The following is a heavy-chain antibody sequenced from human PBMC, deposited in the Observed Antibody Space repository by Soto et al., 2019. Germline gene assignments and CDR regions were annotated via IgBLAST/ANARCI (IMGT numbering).Heavy chain of an antibody. J-gene: IGHJ6*03. CDR3: ARDLGVPAPYYMDV. V-gene: IGHV1-18*01. Sequence: GASVKVSCKASGYTFTSYGISWVRQAPGQGLERMGWISAYNGNTNYAQKLQGRVTMTTDTSTSTAYMELRSLRSDDTAVYYCARDLGVPAPYYMDVRGKRTTVTVSS. CDR1: GYTFTSYG. CDR2: ISAYNGNT. D-gene: IGHD2-2*01.